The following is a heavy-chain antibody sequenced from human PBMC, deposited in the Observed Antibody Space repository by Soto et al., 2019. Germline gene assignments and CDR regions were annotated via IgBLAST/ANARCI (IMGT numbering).Heavy chain of an antibody. D-gene: IGHD6-19*01. CDR2: MNPNSGDT. J-gene: IGHJ6*03. CDR3: ARVSSSGWSSFHYYYFMDV. CDR1: GYTFTSYD. V-gene: IGHV1-8*01. Sequence: ASVKVSCKASGYTFTSYDINWVRQATGQGLEWMGWMNPNSGDTGYAQKFQGRVTMTRNTSISTAYMELSSLRSEDTAMYYCARVSSSGWSSFHYYYFMDVWGKGTTVTVSS.